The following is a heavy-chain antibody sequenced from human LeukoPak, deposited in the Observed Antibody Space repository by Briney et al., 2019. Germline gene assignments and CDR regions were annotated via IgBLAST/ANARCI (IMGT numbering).Heavy chain of an antibody. Sequence: SQTLSLTCAISGDSVSSNSAAWNWIRQSPSRGLGWLGRTYYRSKWYNDYAVSVKSRITINPDTSKNQFSLQLNSVTPEDTAVYYCARGVTMVRGVIEYNWFDPWGQGTLATVSS. CDR2: TYYRSKWYN. V-gene: IGHV6-1*01. CDR1: GDSVSSNSAA. CDR3: ARGVTMVRGVIEYNWFDP. D-gene: IGHD3-10*01. J-gene: IGHJ5*02.